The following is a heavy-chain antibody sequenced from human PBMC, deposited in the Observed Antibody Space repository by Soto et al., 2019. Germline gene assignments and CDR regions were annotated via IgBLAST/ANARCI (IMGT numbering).Heavy chain of an antibody. CDR2: ISAHNGNT. CDR3: ARGRYGDY. D-gene: IGHD1-1*01. J-gene: IGHJ4*02. V-gene: IGHV1-18*01. Sequence: QVHLVQSRAEVKNPGASVQVSCKGSGYDFTTYGIPWVRQAPGQGLEWMAWISAHNGNTNYAANLQCRVTVTRDTSTSKAYIELRSLRSNDTAVYYCARGRYGDYWGQGALVTVSS. CDR1: GYDFTTYG.